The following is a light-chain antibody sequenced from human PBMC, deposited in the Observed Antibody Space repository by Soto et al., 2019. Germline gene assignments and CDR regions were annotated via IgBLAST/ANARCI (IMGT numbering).Light chain of an antibody. CDR2: AAS. CDR3: QKFSSDPFT. Sequence: DIQLTQSPSFLSASVVDRVTITCRASQGISNLLAWYQQRPGKLPKLLIYAASTLQPGVPSRFSGSGSGTDFTLTISSLQPEDVATYYCQKFSSDPFTFGGGTKVDNK. CDR1: QGISNL. V-gene: IGKV1-27*01. J-gene: IGKJ4*01.